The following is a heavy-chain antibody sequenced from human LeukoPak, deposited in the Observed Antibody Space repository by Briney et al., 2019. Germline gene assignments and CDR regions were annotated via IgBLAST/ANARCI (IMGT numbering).Heavy chain of an antibody. CDR2: ITSNGGST. CDR3: VKDSNIHNY. V-gene: IGHV3-64D*09. Sequence: PGGSLRLSCSASGFTFSTYAMYWVRQAPGKGLEYVSVITSNGGSTYSADSVKGRFTISRDNSKNTLYLQMSSLRPEDTAVYYCVKDSNIHNYWGQGTLVTVSS. J-gene: IGHJ4*02. D-gene: IGHD4-11*01. CDR1: GFTFSTYA.